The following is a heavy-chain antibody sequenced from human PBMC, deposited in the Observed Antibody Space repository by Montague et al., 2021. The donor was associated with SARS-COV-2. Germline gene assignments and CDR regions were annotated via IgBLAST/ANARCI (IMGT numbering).Heavy chain of an antibody. V-gene: IGHV3-48*03. CDR3: ARGGGGYDYFFNYYGMDV. CDR1: RFTFSSYE. CDR2: LTSSGTTI. D-gene: IGHD5-12*01. J-gene: IGHJ6*02. Sequence: SLRLSCAASRFTFSSYEMNWVRQAPGKGLEWVSYLTSSGTTIYYADSVKGRFTISRDNAKNSLYLQMNSLRAEDTAVYYRARGGGGYDYFFNYYGMDVWGQGTTVTVSS.